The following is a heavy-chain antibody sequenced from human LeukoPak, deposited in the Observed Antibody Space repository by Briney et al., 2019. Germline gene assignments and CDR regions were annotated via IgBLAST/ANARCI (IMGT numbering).Heavy chain of an antibody. J-gene: IGHJ4*02. V-gene: IGHV3-30*18. CDR2: ISYDGSKK. D-gene: IGHD3-3*01. CDR3: AKDQFMEWLFYFDY. CDR1: GFTFSRYG. Sequence: GRSLRLSCAASGFTFSRYGMHWVRQAPGKGLGWVAVISYDGSKKDYADSVKGRFTISRDNSKNTLYLQMNSLRDEDTAVYYCAKDQFMEWLFYFDYWGQGTLVTVSS.